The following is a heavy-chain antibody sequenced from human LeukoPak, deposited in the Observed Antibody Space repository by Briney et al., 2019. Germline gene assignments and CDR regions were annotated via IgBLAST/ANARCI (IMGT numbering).Heavy chain of an antibody. J-gene: IGHJ4*02. V-gene: IGHV1-2*02. CDR1: GYTFTDYY. Sequence: SSVKVSYKASGYTFTDYYMHWLQQAPGQGVEWIGWINPNSGGTNYAQKFQGRVTMTRDTSISTAYMELSRLRSDDTAVYYCARVTPLDSGCYVCCDYWGQGTLVTVSS. D-gene: IGHD3-22*01. CDR2: INPNSGGT. CDR3: ARVTPLDSGCYVCCDY.